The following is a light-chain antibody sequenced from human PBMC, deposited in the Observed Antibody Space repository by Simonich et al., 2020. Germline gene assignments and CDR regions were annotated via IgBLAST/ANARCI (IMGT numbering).Light chain of an antibody. CDR3: QQYYSTPWT. J-gene: IGKJ1*01. CDR2: WAS. Sequence: DIVMTQSPDSLAVSLGERATINCKSSQSVLYSSNNKNYLAWYQQKPGKPPKLLIYWASTRESGVPDRFSGSGSGTDFTLTISILQAEDVAVYYCQQYYSTPWTFGQGTKVKSN. CDR1: QSVLYSSNNKNY. V-gene: IGKV4-1*01.